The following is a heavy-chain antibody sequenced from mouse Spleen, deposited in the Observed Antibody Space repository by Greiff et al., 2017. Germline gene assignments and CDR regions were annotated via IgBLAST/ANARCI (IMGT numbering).Heavy chain of an antibody. D-gene: IGHD2-4*01. CDR1: GFTFSSYG. Sequence: EVKLVESGGGLVKPGGSLKLSCAASGFTFSSYGMSWVRQTPEKRLEWVATISGGGSYTYYPDSVKGRFTISRDNAKNNLYLQMSSLRSEDTALYYCARAYDYDGYWYFDVWGAGTTVTVSS. J-gene: IGHJ1*01. V-gene: IGHV5-9-2*01. CDR2: ISGGGSYT. CDR3: ARAYDYDGYWYFDV.